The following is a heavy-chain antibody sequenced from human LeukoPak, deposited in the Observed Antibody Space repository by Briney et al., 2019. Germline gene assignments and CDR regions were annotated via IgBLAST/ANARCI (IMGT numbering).Heavy chain of an antibody. Sequence: KPSETLSLTCTVSGGSISSYYWSWIRQPPGKGLEWIGYIYYSGSTNYNPSLKSRVTISVDTSKNQFSLKLSSVTAADTAVYYCASGAYSSGWSNWYFDLWGRGTLVTVSS. D-gene: IGHD6-19*01. J-gene: IGHJ2*01. CDR3: ASGAYSSGWSNWYFDL. V-gene: IGHV4-59*01. CDR1: GGSISSYY. CDR2: IYYSGST.